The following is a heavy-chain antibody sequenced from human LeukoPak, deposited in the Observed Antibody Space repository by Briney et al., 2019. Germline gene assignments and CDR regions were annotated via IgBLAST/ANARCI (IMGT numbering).Heavy chain of an antibody. Sequence: PGASVQVSCKASGYTFTSYGISWVRQAPGQGLEWMGWISAYNGNTNYAQKLQGRVTMTTDTSTSTAYMELRSLRSDDTAVYYCARDLLVVGATYWFDPWGQGTLVTVAS. CDR2: ISAYNGNT. V-gene: IGHV1-18*01. CDR3: ARDLLVVGATYWFDP. J-gene: IGHJ5*02. CDR1: GYTFTSYG. D-gene: IGHD1-26*01.